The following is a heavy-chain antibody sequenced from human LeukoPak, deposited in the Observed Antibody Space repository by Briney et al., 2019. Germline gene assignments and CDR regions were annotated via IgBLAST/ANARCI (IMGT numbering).Heavy chain of an antibody. D-gene: IGHD2-2*01. CDR2: IKQDGSEK. CDR3: ASRRDYCSSTSCPQNLYYYMDV. J-gene: IGHJ6*03. CDR1: GFTFSSYW. Sequence: GGSLRLSCAASGFTFSSYWMSWVRQAPGKGLEWVANIKQDGSEKYYVDSVKGRFTISRDNAKNSLYLQMNSLRAEDTAVYYCASRRDYCSSTSCPQNLYYYMDVWGKGTTVTVSS. V-gene: IGHV3-7*03.